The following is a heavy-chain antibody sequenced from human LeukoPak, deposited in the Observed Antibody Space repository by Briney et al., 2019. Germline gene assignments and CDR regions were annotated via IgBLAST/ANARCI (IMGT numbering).Heavy chain of an antibody. J-gene: IGHJ4*02. CDR3: TRVYYDFWTGYPSFDY. CDR1: GFTFSSYS. V-gene: IGHV3-48*04. Sequence: GGSLRLSCAASGFTFSSYSMNWVRQAPGKGLEWVSYISSSSSTIYYADSVKGRFTISRDNAKNSLYLQMNSLKTEDTAVYYCTRVYYDFWTGYPSFDYWGQGTLVTVSS. CDR2: ISSSSSTI. D-gene: IGHD3-3*01.